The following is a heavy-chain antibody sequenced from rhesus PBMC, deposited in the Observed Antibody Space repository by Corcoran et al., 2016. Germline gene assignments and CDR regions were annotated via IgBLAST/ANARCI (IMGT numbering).Heavy chain of an antibody. CDR1: CGSISSNY. D-gene: IGHD4-29*01. Sequence: QVQLQESGPGLVKPLETLSLTCGVSCGSISSNYWTWIRQPPGQGLESIGYISGSGSGNNYNHSLKSRVTRSVDTSKNQISLKLNSVTAADTAVYYCATSIDKSTVSSFDYWGQGVLVTVSS. J-gene: IGHJ4*01. CDR2: ISGSGSGN. V-gene: IGHV4S11*01. CDR3: ATSIDKSTVSSFDY.